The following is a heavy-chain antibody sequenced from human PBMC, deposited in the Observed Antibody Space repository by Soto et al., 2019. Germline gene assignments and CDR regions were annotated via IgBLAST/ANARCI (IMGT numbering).Heavy chain of an antibody. CDR1: GFTFSSHD. J-gene: IGHJ6*02. CDR2: IGTGGDT. CDR3: TRGYYYGMDV. V-gene: IGHV3-13*01. Sequence: EVQLVESGGGLVQPGGSLRLSCAASGFTFSSHDMHWVRQATGKGLEWVSAIGTGGDTYYPDSVKGRFTISRENAKNSLYRQMNNLRAGDTAVYYCTRGYYYGMDVWGQGTTVTVSS.